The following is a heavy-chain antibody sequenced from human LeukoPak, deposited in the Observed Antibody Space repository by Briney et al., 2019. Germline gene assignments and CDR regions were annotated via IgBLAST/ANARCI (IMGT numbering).Heavy chain of an antibody. CDR3: AKDPGLFRGAPYCFDY. CDR1: GFTFSSYA. J-gene: IGHJ4*02. Sequence: HPGGSLRLSCAASGFTFSSYAMSWVRQAPGKGLEWVSAISGSGGSTYYADSVKGRFTISRDNSKNTLYLQMNSLRAEDTAVYYCAKDPGLFRGAPYCFDYWGQGTLVTVSS. D-gene: IGHD3-10*01. CDR2: ISGSGGST. V-gene: IGHV3-23*01.